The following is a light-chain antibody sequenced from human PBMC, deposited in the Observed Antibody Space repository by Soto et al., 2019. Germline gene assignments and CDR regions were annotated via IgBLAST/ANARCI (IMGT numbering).Light chain of an antibody. CDR2: GAS. V-gene: IGKV3-20*01. CDR3: QQYGSSPPKTWT. Sequence: EIVMTQSPATLSLSPGERATLSCRASQSVSSYLAWYQQKPGQAPRLLIYGASSRATGIPDRFSGSGSGTDYTLTISRLEPEDFAVYYCQQYGSSPPKTWTFGQGTKV. CDR1: QSVSSY. J-gene: IGKJ1*01.